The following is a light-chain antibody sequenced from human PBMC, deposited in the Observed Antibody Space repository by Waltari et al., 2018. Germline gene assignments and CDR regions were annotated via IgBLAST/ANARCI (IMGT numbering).Light chain of an antibody. CDR2: KTN. CDR3: LVYMGSGIWV. V-gene: IGLV8-61*01. J-gene: IGLJ3*02. CDR1: SGSLSTTPY. Sequence: QTVVTQEPSLSVSPGGTVPLTCALSSGSLSTTPYVSWYQQSPGQTPRTLVYKTNIRSSGVPDRFSGSSRGNKAALIITGAQADDECDYYCLVYMGSGIWVFGGGTKLTVL.